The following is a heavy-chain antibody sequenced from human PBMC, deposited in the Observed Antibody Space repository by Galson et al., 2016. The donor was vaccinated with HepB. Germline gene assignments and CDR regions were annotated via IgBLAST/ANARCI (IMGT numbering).Heavy chain of an antibody. CDR2: IMPDGSET. D-gene: IGHD2-8*01. Sequence: SLRLSCAASGFTFSVSWVTWLRQGPRKGLEWVGNIMPDGSETFYADSVKGRFTISRDNAKSSLSLQMNNLRAEDTALYYRAREGVTAASDYWSQGTLVIVSS. CDR1: GFTFSVSW. V-gene: IGHV3-7*03. J-gene: IGHJ4*02. CDR3: AREGVTAASDY.